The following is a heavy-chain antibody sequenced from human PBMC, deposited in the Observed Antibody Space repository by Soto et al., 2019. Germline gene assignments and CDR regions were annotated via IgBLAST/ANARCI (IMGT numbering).Heavy chain of an antibody. D-gene: IGHD6-19*01. CDR2: IHHSGST. CDR3: ARSFGWYAIDH. J-gene: IGHJ4*02. V-gene: IGHV4-4*02. CDR1: SASIISEQR. Sequence: QMQLQESGPGLVKPSETLSLTCAVSSASIISEQRWTWVRQPPGKGLEWIGEIHHSGSTNNNPSLRSRDTMSVDQSKHQFSLNLNSVTAADTALYYCARSFGWYAIDHWGQGTLVIVSS.